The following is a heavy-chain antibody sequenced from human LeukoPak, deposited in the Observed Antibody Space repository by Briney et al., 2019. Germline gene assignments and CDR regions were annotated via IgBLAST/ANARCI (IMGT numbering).Heavy chain of an antibody. J-gene: IGHJ6*02. CDR2: IYYSGST. V-gene: IGHV4-59*08. CDR1: GGSISSYY. CDR3: ARHPVDYYGMDV. Sequence: SETLSLTCTVSGGSISSYYWSWIRQPPGKGLEWIGYIYYSGSTNYNPSLKSRVTISVDTSKNQFSLKLSSVTAADTAVYYCARHPVDYYGMDVRGQGTTVTVSS.